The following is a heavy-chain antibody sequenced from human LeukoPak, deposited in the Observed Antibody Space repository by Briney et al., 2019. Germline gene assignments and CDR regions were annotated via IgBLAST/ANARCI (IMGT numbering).Heavy chain of an antibody. CDR1: GFTFSSYG. CDR3: AKDHPPYQLLYRELDY. D-gene: IGHD2-2*02. V-gene: IGHV3-30*02. J-gene: IGHJ4*02. Sequence: GGSLRLSCAASGFTFSSYGMHWVHQAPGKGLEWVAFIRYDGSNKYYADSVKGRFTISRDNSKNTLYLQMNSLRAEDTAVYYCAKDHPPYQLLYRELDYWGQGTLVTVSS. CDR2: IRYDGSNK.